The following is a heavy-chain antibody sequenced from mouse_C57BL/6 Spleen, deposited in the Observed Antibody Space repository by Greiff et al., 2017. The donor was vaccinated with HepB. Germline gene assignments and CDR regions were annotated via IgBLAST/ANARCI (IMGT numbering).Heavy chain of an antibody. V-gene: IGHV1-78*01. CDR3: ARGNDGSSYAYFDV. D-gene: IGHD1-1*01. CDR2: IYPRDGST. J-gene: IGHJ1*03. Sequence: VQLQQSDAELVKPGASVKISCKVSGYTFTDHTIHWMKQRPEQGLEWIGYIYPRDGSTKYNEQFKGKATLTADNSSSTAYMQLNSLTSEDSAVYFCARGNDGSSYAYFDVWGTGTTVTISS. CDR1: GYTFTDHT.